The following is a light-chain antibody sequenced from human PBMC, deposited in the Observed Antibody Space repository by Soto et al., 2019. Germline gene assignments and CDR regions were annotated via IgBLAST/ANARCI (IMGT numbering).Light chain of an antibody. V-gene: IGKV1-6*01. CDR1: QGIRNV. CDR2: AAS. J-gene: IGKJ1*01. CDR3: LQDYNYPRT. Sequence: AIQMTQSPSSLSASVGDRVNITCRTSQGIRNVLCWCQQKPGKAHKLLINAASNLQSGVPSRFSGSGSGTDFTLTISSLQPEDFATYYCLQDYNYPRTFGQGTKVDIK.